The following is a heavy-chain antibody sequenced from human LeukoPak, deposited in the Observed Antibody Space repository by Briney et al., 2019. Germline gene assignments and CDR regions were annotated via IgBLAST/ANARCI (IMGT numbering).Heavy chain of an antibody. CDR1: GYTLTELS. CDR2: FDPEDGET. V-gene: IGHV1-24*01. J-gene: IGHJ3*02. CDR3: ATRYDRTPWDAFDI. Sequence: ASVRVSCKVSGYTLTELSMHWVRQAPGKGLEWMGGFDPEDGETIYAQKFQGRVTMTGDTSTDTAYMELSSLRSEDTAVYYCATRYDRTPWDAFDIWGQGTMVTVSS. D-gene: IGHD3-22*01.